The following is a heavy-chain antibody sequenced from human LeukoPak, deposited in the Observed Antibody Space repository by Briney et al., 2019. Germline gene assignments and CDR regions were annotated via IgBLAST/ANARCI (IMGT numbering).Heavy chain of an antibody. Sequence: ASVKVSCKAFGYIFTTYYMHWVRQVPGQGFEGMGVINPTVGATSYAHNFQGRVTVTRDLSTTTVFMELRSLRSDDTAVYYCARDYSSGWYEYFDYWGQGNLVTVSS. J-gene: IGHJ4*02. V-gene: IGHV1-46*01. CDR2: INPTVGAT. CDR3: ARDYSSGWYEYFDY. D-gene: IGHD6-19*01. CDR1: GYIFTTYY.